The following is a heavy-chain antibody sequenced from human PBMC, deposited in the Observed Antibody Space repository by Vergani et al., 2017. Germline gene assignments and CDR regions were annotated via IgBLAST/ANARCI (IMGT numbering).Heavy chain of an antibody. D-gene: IGHD3-3*01. CDR1: GYTFTGYY. Sequence: QVQLVQSGAEVKKPGASVKVSCKASGYTFTGYYMHWVRQAPGQGLEWMGWINPNSGGTNYAQKFQGRVTMTRDTSISTAYMELSRLRSDDTAVYYCARNSDYDFCCGPKNWFDPWGQGTLVTVSS. J-gene: IGHJ5*02. V-gene: IGHV1-2*02. CDR2: INPNSGGT. CDR3: ARNSDYDFCCGPKNWFDP.